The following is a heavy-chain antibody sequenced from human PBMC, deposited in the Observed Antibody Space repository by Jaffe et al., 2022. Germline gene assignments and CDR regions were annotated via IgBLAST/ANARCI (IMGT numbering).Heavy chain of an antibody. CDR3: VSPHYYDSSGYYSADY. CDR2: IYPGDSDT. V-gene: IGHV5-51*03. Sequence: EVQLVQSGAEVKKPGESLKISCKGSGYSFTSYWIGWVRQMPGKGLEWMGIIYPGDSDTRYSPSFQGQVTISADKSISTAYLQWSSLKASDTAMYYCVSPHYYDSSGYYSADYWGQGTLVTVSS. D-gene: IGHD3-22*01. J-gene: IGHJ4*02. CDR1: GYSFTSYW.